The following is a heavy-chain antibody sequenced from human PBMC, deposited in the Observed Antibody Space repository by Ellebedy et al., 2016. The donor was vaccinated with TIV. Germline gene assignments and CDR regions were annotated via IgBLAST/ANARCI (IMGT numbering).Heavy chain of an antibody. D-gene: IGHD2-2*01. Sequence: GESLKISCTGSGYKFNNFWIDWVRQTPEKGLEWMGLIYPGDSETRYSPSFQGQVPLSVDRSINTAYLQWRSLEASDTAIYFCAGQSQSSSHTDYWGQGTQVTVS. CDR2: IYPGDSET. V-gene: IGHV5-51*01. J-gene: IGHJ4*02. CDR1: GYKFNNFW. CDR3: AGQSQSSSHTDY.